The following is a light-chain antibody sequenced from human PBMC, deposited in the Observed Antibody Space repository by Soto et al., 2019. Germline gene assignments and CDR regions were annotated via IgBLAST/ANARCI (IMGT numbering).Light chain of an antibody. CDR2: YAA. CDR1: QSVRNN. CDR3: QQYNNWPPIT. V-gene: IGKV3-15*01. Sequence: EIMMTQSPATLSVSPGERATLSCRASQSVRNNFAWYQQKPAQAPTLLIYYAATRATGIPARFSGSGSGTKFTPTTGSRQSEDFALYYCQQYNNWPPITFGQGTRLEIK. J-gene: IGKJ5*01.